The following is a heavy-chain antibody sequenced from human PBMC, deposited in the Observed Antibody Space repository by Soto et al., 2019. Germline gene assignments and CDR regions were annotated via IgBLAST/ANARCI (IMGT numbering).Heavy chain of an antibody. CDR2: TYYRSKWYN. CDR3: ARSKTGYSNSSGSNWFDP. Sequence: PSQTLSLTCVISGDSVSSNLASWSWIRQSPSRGLEWLGRTYYRSKWYNDYAVSVKSRITINPDTSKNQFSLQLNSVTPDDTAVYYCARSKTGYSNSSGSNWFDPWGQGTLVIVSS. D-gene: IGHD3-22*01. V-gene: IGHV6-1*01. J-gene: IGHJ5*02. CDR1: GDSVSSNLAS.